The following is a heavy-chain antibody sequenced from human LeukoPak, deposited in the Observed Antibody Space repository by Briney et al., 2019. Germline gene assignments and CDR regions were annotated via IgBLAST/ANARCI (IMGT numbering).Heavy chain of an antibody. V-gene: IGHV3-23*01. CDR2: LSGSGATT. Sequence: PGGSLRLSSAASGFTFSSYAMSWVRQAPGKGLEWVSALSGSGATTYYADSVEGRFTISRDNSKNTLYLQVNSLRAEDTAVYYCAKGIKASGTYYHFDYWGQGTLVTVSS. J-gene: IGHJ4*02. CDR3: AKGIKASGTYYHFDY. D-gene: IGHD3-10*01. CDR1: GFTFSSYA.